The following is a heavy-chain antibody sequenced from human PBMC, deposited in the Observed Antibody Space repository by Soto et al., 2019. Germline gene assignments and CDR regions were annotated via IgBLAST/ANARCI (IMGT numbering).Heavy chain of an antibody. CDR3: ARDRAYYDSSGYSFDAFDI. CDR2: ISYDGSNK. V-gene: IGHV3-30-3*01. D-gene: IGHD3-22*01. CDR1: GFTFSSYA. J-gene: IGHJ3*02. Sequence: GVSLRLSCAASGFTFSSYAMHWVRQAPGKGLEWVAVISYDGSNKYYADSVKGRFTISRDNSKNTLYLQMNSLRAEDTAVYYCARDRAYYDSSGYSFDAFDIWGQGTMVTVSS.